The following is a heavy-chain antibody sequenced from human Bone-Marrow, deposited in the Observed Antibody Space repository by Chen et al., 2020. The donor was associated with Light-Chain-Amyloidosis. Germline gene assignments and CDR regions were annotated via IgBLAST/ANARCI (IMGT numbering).Heavy chain of an antibody. CDR1: GGPISSYY. D-gene: IGHD6-25*01. CDR3: ARAAPLGGSGFRRVGYFDY. J-gene: IGHJ4*02. CDR2: IYTSGSS. Sequence: QVQLQESGTGLVKPSETLSLTCPVPGGPISSYYWSWIRQPAGKGLAWIGRIYTSGSSNYNPALKSRVTMSVDTSTNQFSLKLSSVTAADTAVYYCARAAPLGGSGFRRVGYFDYWGQGTLVTVSS. V-gene: IGHV4-4*07.